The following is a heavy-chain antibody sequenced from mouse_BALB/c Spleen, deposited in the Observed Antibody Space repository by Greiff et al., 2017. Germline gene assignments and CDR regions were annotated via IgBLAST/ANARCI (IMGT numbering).Heavy chain of an antibody. CDR2: ISYDGSN. D-gene: IGHD2-4*01. J-gene: IGHJ1*01. CDR1: GYSITSGYY. V-gene: IGHV3-6*02. Sequence: EVQLQESGPGLVKPSQSLSLTCSVTGYSITSGYYWNWIRQFPGNKLEWMGYISYDGSNNYNPSLKNRISITRDTSKNQFFLKLNSVTTEDTATYYCALEGYDYDESYWYFDVWGAGTTVTVSS. CDR3: ALEGYDYDESYWYFDV.